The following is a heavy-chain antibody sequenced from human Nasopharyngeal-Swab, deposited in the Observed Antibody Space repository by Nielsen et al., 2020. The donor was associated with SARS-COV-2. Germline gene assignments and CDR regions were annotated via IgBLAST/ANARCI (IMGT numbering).Heavy chain of an antibody. CDR3: VKDLPGSYSFDI. Sequence: GESLKISCAASGFTFSGSAMHWVRQAPGKGLEYVSTINDHGDRIHYADSVRGRFTISRDIYKNTLYLQMSSLRPEDTAVYYCVKDLPGSYSFDIWGQGTMVIVSS. V-gene: IGHV3-64D*08. J-gene: IGHJ3*02. CDR1: GFTFSGSA. CDR2: INDHGDRI. D-gene: IGHD1-26*01.